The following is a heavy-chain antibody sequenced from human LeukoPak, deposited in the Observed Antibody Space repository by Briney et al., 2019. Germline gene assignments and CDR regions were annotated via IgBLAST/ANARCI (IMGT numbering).Heavy chain of an antibody. J-gene: IGHJ4*02. CDR2: IYYSAST. CDR3: ARARTYYYDSSGYQAFDY. Sequence: KPSETLSLTCTVSGGSISSGDYYWSWIRQPPGKGLEWIVYIYYSASTYSNPSLKSRVTISVDTSKNQFSLKLSSVTAADTAVYYCARARTYYYDSSGYQAFDYWGQGTLVTVSS. D-gene: IGHD3-22*01. V-gene: IGHV4-30-4*08. CDR1: GGSISSGDYY.